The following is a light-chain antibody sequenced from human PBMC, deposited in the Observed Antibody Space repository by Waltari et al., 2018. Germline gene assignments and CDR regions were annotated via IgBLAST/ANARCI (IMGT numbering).Light chain of an antibody. V-gene: IGLV1-40*01. Sequence: QSALPQPPSVSGATGQRVPISCTGSSSNIGAGCDVPWYQQFPGTAPKLLIYGNSNRPSGVPDRFSSSKSGTSASLAITGLQAEDETDYFCQSYDNSLSGPIFGGGTKLTVL. CDR1: SSNIGAGCD. CDR2: GNS. J-gene: IGLJ2*01. CDR3: QSYDNSLSGPI.